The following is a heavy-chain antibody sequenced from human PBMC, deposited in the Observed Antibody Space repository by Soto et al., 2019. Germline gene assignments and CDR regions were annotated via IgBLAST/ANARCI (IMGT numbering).Heavy chain of an antibody. J-gene: IGHJ5*02. CDR1: GYTFTGYY. CDR3: ARDVGYCSGGSCYSSFWFDP. CDR2: INPNSGGT. D-gene: IGHD2-15*01. Sequence: ASVKVSCKASGYTFTGYYMHWVRQAPGQGLEWMGWINPNSGGTNYARKFQGWVTMTRDTSISTAYMELSRLRSDDTAVYYCARDVGYCSGGSCYSSFWFDPWGQGTLVTVSS. V-gene: IGHV1-2*04.